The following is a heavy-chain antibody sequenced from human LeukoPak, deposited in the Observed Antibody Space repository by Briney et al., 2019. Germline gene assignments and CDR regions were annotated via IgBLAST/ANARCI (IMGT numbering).Heavy chain of an antibody. CDR1: GGSISNYY. CDR2: VYYSGST. J-gene: IGHJ4*02. Sequence: PSETLSLTCTVSGGSISNYYWSWIRQPPGKGLEWIGYVYYSGSTTYNPSPKSRVTISVDTSKNQFSLKLSSVTAADTAVYYCARDGYNSFDSWGQGTLVTVSS. CDR3: ARDGYNSFDS. V-gene: IGHV4-59*01. D-gene: IGHD5-24*01.